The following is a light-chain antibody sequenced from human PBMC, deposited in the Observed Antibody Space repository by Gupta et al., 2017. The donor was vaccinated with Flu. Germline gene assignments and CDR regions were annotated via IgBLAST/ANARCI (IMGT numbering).Light chain of an antibody. Sequence: QSVLTHPPSVSVTRGQGLTIPCSGSSSNVGINYVYWYQQLPGTAPELLIYGSNRRPSGVPDRFSGSKSGASASLAISGLRSEDEADYYCATWDGSLSGWVFGGGTKVNVL. CDR2: GSN. CDR1: SSNVGINY. V-gene: IGLV1-47*01. J-gene: IGLJ3*02. CDR3: ATWDGSLSGWV.